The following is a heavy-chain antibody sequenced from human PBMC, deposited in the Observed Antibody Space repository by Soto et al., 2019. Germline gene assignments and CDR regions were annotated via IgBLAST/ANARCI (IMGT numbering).Heavy chain of an antibody. CDR1: GFSLSTTGVG. Sequence: QITLKESGPTLVRPTQTLTLTCTFSGFSLSTTGVGVGWIRQPPGKALEWLALIYWDDDKRYSPSLKSRLTITKDTSKNEVILTMTNMDPVDTARYYCAQRLPHYGLGRERGNGFDPGGQGTLVTVSS. V-gene: IGHV2-5*02. J-gene: IGHJ5*02. CDR3: AQRLPHYGLGRERGNGFDP. D-gene: IGHD3-10*01. CDR2: IYWDDDK.